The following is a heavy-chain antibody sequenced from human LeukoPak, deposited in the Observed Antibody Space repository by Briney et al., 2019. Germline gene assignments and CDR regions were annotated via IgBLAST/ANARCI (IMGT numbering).Heavy chain of an antibody. Sequence: ASVKVSCKASGYTFTDYYIHWLRRAPGQGLEWMGRINPNSGGANYAQNFQGTVIMTRDTSITTAYMELTSLRSDDTALYYCAGAPGKDCTGGRCYSLPYYWGQGNLVTVSS. J-gene: IGHJ4*02. V-gene: IGHV1-2*06. D-gene: IGHD2-15*01. CDR2: INPNSGGA. CDR1: GYTFTDYY. CDR3: AGAPGKDCTGGRCYSLPYY.